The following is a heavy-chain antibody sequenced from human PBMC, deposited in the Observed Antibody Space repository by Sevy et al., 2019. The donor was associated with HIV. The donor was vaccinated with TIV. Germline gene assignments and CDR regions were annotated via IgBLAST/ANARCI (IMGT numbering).Heavy chain of an antibody. CDR3: ARARYGDYVLDH. D-gene: IGHD4-17*01. J-gene: IGHJ5*02. CDR2: IYYTGST. CDR1: GGSISSYY. Sequence: SETLSLTCTVSGGSISSYYWSWIRQPPGKGLEWIGYIYYTGSTNYNPSLKSRVTISVDTSKNQFSLKLSSVTAADTAVYYCARARYGDYVLDHWGQGTLVTVSS. V-gene: IGHV4-59*01.